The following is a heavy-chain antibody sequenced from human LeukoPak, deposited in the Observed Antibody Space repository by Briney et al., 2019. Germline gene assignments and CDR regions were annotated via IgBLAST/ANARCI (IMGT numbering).Heavy chain of an antibody. D-gene: IGHD3-9*01. CDR1: GFTFSTYP. CDR3: ARVHDTTGYYHYFDS. J-gene: IGHJ4*02. Sequence: GGSLRLSCEASGFTFSTYPMHWVRQAPDKGLEWVAMISCHGSNEYYADSVKGRFTISRDNSKNTLYLQMNNPRVEDTAIYYCARVHDTTGYYHYFDSWGQGTLVTVSS. CDR2: ISCHGSNE. V-gene: IGHV3-30*03.